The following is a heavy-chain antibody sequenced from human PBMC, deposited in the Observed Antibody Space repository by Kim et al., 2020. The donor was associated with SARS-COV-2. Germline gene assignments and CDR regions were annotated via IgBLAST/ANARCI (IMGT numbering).Heavy chain of an antibody. CDR2: INAGNGNT. V-gene: IGHV1-3*01. J-gene: IGHJ3*02. Sequence: ASVKVSCKASGYTFTSYAMHWVRQAPGQRLEWMGWINAGNGNTKYSQKFQGRVTITRDTSASTAYMELSSLRSEDTAVYYCARGSYGGDAFDIWGHGTMVTGSS. D-gene: IGHD4-17*01. CDR3: ARGSYGGDAFDI. CDR1: GYTFTSYA.